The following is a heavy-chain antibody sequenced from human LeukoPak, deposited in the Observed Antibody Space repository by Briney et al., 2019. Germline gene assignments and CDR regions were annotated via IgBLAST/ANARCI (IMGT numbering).Heavy chain of an antibody. CDR1: GGSISSGSYY. V-gene: IGHV4-61*02. D-gene: IGHD6-19*01. J-gene: IGHJ6*03. CDR3: ARDSSGTANYYYYYYMDV. CDR2: VYSSGIT. Sequence: SETLSLTCTVSGGSISSGSYYWSWIRQPAGKGLEWIGRVYSSGITNYNPSLNSRVTISLDTSREQFSLKLSSVTAADTAVYYCARDSSGTANYYYYYYMDVWGKGTTVTVSS.